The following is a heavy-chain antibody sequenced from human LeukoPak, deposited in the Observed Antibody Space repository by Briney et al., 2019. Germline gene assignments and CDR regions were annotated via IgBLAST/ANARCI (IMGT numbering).Heavy chain of an antibody. CDR3: AKGGSYYANDY. D-gene: IGHD1-26*01. Sequence: GSLRLSCAAPGFTFSSYAMSWVRQGPGKGLEWVSDISGSGGSTYYADSVKGRFTISRDNAKNTLYLQMNSLRADDTAVYYCAKGGSYYANDYWGQGTLVTVSS. CDR1: GFTFSSYA. V-gene: IGHV3-23*01. CDR2: ISGSGGST. J-gene: IGHJ4*02.